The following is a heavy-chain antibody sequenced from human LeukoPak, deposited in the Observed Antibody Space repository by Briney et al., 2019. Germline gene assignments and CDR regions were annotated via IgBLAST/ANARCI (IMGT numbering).Heavy chain of an antibody. J-gene: IGHJ3*02. CDR3: ARPYSSGWDAFDI. CDR1: GYSFTSYW. V-gene: IGHV5-51*01. D-gene: IGHD6-19*01. CDR2: IYPGDSDT. Sequence: GESLKISCKGSGYSFTSYWIGWVRQMPGKGLEWMGIIYPGDSDTRYSPSFQGQVTISADKSISTAYLQWSSLRASDTAMYYCARPYSSGWDAFDIWGQGTMVTVSS.